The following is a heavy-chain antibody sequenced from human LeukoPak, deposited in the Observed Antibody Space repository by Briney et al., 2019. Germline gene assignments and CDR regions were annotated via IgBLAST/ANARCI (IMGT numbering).Heavy chain of an antibody. CDR2: INPNRGGT. CDR3: AKDAYYYVSGMEYYFDY. CDR1: GYTFTCYY. J-gene: IGHJ4*02. Sequence: ASVKVSCKASGYTFTCYYMHWVRQAPGQGLEWMGWINPNRGGTNYAQKFQGRVTMTRDTSISTAYMEVRSLRSDDTAVYYCAKDAYYYVSGMEYYFDYWGQGTLVTVSS. V-gene: IGHV1-2*02. D-gene: IGHD3-10*01.